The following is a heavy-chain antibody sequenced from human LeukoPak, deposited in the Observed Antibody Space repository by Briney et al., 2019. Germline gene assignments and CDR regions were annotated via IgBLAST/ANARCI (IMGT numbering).Heavy chain of an antibody. Sequence: SETLSLTCVVYGGSFSGYYWSWIRQPPGKGLEWIGEINHSGSTNYNPSLKSRVTISVDTSKNQFSLKLSSVTAADTAVYYCASNKPDIVVVPAAEVLRAFDIWGQGTMVTVSS. CDR3: ASNKPDIVVVPAAEVLRAFDI. CDR1: GGSFSGYY. D-gene: IGHD2-2*01. V-gene: IGHV4-34*01. J-gene: IGHJ3*02. CDR2: INHSGST.